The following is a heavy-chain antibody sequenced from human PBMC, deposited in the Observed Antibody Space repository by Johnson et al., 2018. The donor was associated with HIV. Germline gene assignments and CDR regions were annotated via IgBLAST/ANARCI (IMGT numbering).Heavy chain of an antibody. V-gene: IGHV3-7*03. CDR2: IKEDGSED. CDR3: ARDGVYSSPHDAFDI. CDR1: GFTFSDYY. Sequence: VQLVESGGGLVKPGGSLRLSCAASGFTFSDYYMSWIRQAPGKGLEWVANIKEDGSEDYHLDSLKGRFTISRDNAKNSLYLQMDSLRDEDTAVYYCARDGVYSSPHDAFDIWGQGTMVTVSS. D-gene: IGHD3-22*01. J-gene: IGHJ3*02.